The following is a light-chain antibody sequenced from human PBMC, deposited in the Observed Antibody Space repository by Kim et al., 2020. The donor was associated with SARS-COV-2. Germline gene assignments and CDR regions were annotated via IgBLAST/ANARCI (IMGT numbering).Light chain of an antibody. CDR3: QVWGSGTAGV. CDR1: KLDDKY. V-gene: IGLV3-1*01. Sequence: SYELTQPPSVSVSPGQTASITCFGDKLDDKYVAWYQQKPGQSPVLIIYQDAKRPSGIPERFSGSSSGNTATLTISGTQAIDEADYYCQVWGSGTAGVFGGGTQLTVL. CDR2: QDA. J-gene: IGLJ3*02.